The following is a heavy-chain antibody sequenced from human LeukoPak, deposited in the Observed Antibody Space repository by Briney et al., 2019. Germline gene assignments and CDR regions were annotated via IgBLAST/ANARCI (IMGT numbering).Heavy chain of an antibody. J-gene: IGHJ6*03. V-gene: IGHV3-53*01. Sequence: GGSLRLSCAASGFTVSSNYMSWVRQAPGKGLEWVSVIYIGGRTYYANSVKGRFTISRDNSKNPLYLQMNSLRTEDTAVYYCARVLSGRGSLYSYYYYMDVWGKGTTVTISS. D-gene: IGHD3-10*01. CDR2: IYIGGRT. CDR1: GFTVSSNY. CDR3: ARVLSGRGSLYSYYYYMDV.